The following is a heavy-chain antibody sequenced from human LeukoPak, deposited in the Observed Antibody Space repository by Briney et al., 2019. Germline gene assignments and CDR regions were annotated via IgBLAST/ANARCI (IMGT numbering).Heavy chain of an antibody. V-gene: IGHV4-59*01. D-gene: IGHD4-11*01. CDR2: IYYSGST. CDR3: ARDGGTTVTTPPYGMDV. CDR1: GGSISSYY. Sequence: SETLSLTCTVSGGSISSYYWGWIRQPPGKGLEWIGYIYYSGSTNYNPSLKSRVTISVDTSKNQFSLKLSSVTAADTAVYYCARDGGTTVTTPPYGMDVWGQGTTVTVSS. J-gene: IGHJ6*02.